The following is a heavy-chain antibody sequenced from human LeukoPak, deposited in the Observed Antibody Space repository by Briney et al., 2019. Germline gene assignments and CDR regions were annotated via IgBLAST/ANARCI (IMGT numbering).Heavy chain of an antibody. CDR3: ARAKPPLWVRGVTESDF. CDR2: INPKSGGK. V-gene: IGHV1-2*02. J-gene: IGHJ4*02. Sequence: ASVKVSCKTSGYTFIDYYIHWVRQAPGQGLEWMGFINPKSGGKNYAQNFQGRVTMTRDTSISTAYMELNSLKSDDTAFYYCARAKPPLWVRGVTESDFWGLGTLVTVSS. D-gene: IGHD3-10*01. CDR1: GYTFIDYY.